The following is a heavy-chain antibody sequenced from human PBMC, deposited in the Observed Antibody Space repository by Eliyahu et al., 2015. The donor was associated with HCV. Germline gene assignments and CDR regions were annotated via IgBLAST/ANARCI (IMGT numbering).Heavy chain of an antibody. V-gene: IGHV3-21*01. CDR2: ISSSSSYI. J-gene: IGHJ4*02. D-gene: IGHD2-2*01. CDR3: AIHEDPIVVVPAAIAY. CDR1: GFTFSSYS. Sequence: EVQLVESGGGLVKPGGSLRLSCAASGFTFSSYSMNWVRQAPGKGLEWVSSISSSSSYIYYADSVKGRFTISRDNAKNSLYLQMNSLRAEDTTVYYCAIHEDPIVVVPAAIAYWGQGTLVTVSS.